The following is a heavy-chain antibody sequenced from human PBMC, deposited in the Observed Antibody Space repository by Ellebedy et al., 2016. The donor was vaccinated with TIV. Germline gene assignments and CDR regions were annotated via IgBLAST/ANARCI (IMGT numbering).Heavy chain of an antibody. V-gene: IGHV1-8*01. J-gene: IGHJ4*02. CDR2: MNPNSGNK. CDR3: ARGHFYDYSGDYQRTGFDY. Sequence: ASVKVSCKPSGYTFTSYDITWVRQATGQGLEWMGWMNPNSGNKGYAQKFQGRVTMTRETSIRQAYMELSSLRSDDTAAYYCARGHFYDYSGDYQRTGFDYWGQGTPVTVSS. D-gene: IGHD3-22*01. CDR1: GYTFTSYD.